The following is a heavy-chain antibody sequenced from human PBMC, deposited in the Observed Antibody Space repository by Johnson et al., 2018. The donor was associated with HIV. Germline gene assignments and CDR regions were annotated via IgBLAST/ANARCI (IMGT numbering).Heavy chain of an antibody. CDR3: ARPLGGDS. V-gene: IGHV3-30*04. Sequence: VQLVESGGGVVQPGRSLRLSCAASGFSFSSYAMHWVRQAPGKGLEWVAVVSYDGSERYYGDSVKGRFTISRDNSKNTLYLQMNSLRAEDTAVYYCARPLGGDS. J-gene: IGHJ5*01. D-gene: IGHD3-3*01. CDR2: VSYDGSER. CDR1: GFSFSSYA.